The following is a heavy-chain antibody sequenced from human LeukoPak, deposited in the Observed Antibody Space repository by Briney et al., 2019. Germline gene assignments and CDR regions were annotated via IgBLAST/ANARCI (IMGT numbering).Heavy chain of an antibody. J-gene: IGHJ5*02. CDR2: ISYDGSNK. D-gene: IGHD1-26*01. CDR1: GFTFSSYG. CDR3: AKASMGVFNP. Sequence: GGSLRLSCAASGFTFSSYGMHWVRQAPGKGLEWVAVISYDGSNKYYADSVKGRFTISRDNSKNTLYLQMNSLRAEDTAVYYCAKASMGVFNPWGQGTLVTVSS. V-gene: IGHV3-30*18.